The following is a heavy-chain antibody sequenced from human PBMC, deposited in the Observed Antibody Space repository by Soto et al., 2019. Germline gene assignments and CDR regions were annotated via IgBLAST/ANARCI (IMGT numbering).Heavy chain of an antibody. Sequence: PGGALRLSCAASGFTFSNAWMSWVRQAPGKGLEWVGRIKSKTDGGTTDYAAPVKGRFTISRDDSKNTLYLQMNSLKTEDTAVYYCTTGFIAAADAFDIWGQGTMVTVSS. J-gene: IGHJ3*02. CDR3: TTGFIAAADAFDI. CDR1: GFTFSNAW. CDR2: IKSKTDGGTT. D-gene: IGHD6-13*01. V-gene: IGHV3-15*01.